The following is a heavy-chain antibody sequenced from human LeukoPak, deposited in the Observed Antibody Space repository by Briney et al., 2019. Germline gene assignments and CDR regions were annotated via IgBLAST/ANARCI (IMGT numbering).Heavy chain of an antibody. D-gene: IGHD6-19*01. CDR1: GFTFSSYW. CDR2: IKQDGSEK. J-gene: IGHJ4*02. V-gene: IGHV3-7*01. CDR3: ARDAYSSGWHKSFDY. Sequence: GRSLRLSCAASGFTFSSYWMSWVRQAPGKGLEWVANIKQDGSEKYYVDSVKGRFTISRDNAKNSLYLQMNSRRAEDTAVYYCARDAYSSGWHKSFDYWGQGTLVTVSS.